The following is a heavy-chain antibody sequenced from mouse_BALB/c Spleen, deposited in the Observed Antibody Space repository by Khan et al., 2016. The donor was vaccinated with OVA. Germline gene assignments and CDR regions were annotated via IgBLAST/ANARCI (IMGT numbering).Heavy chain of an antibody. Sequence: VQLQQSGPELLKPGASVKMSCKASGYTFTSYVMHWVKQKPGQGLEWIGYIYPFNDDSKYSEKFKGKATLTSDTSSNTAYMELSSLTSEDSAVYCCATRGSPYTWCAYWGQGTLVTGSA. CDR3: ATRGSPYTWCAY. V-gene: IGHV1S136*01. CDR2: IYPFNDDS. D-gene: IGHD1-1*01. J-gene: IGHJ3*01. CDR1: GYTFTSYV.